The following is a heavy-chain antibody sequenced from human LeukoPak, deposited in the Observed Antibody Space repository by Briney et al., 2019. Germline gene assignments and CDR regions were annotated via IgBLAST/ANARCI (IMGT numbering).Heavy chain of an antibody. V-gene: IGHV4-4*07. Sequence: SETLSLTCSVSGGSINSVYSNWITPRAGKGLERSLRIHRGSTNYNPSLKSQITMSLDTSKNHFSLELSSVTAAATAVYYCERDGRSGWYNLWGQRTLVTVSS. J-gene: IGHJ5*02. CDR2: IHRGST. CDR1: GGSINSVY. D-gene: IGHD6-19*01. CDR3: ERDGRSGWYNL.